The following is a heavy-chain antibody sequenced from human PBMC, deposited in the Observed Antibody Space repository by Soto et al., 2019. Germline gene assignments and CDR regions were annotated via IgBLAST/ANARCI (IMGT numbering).Heavy chain of an antibody. CDR1: GGSTSSDNY. CDR3: AREGGESSDGLYYFDS. V-gene: IGHV4-30-4*01. D-gene: IGHD3-16*01. CDR2: IYYSGNT. Sequence: PSEALSLICTVSGGSTSSDNYLSLIRQPPGKGLEGIGHIYYSGNTDYNPSLKSRLAISIDTSKNQFSLKLSSVTAADTAVYFCAREGGESSDGLYYFDSWGQGSLVTVSS. J-gene: IGHJ4*02.